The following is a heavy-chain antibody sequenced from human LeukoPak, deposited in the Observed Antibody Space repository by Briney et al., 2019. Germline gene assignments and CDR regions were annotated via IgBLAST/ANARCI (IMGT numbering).Heavy chain of an antibody. J-gene: IGHJ3*02. V-gene: IGHV1-2*02. CDR3: AGAHDDAFDI. CDR1: GYTFTGYY. Sequence: GASVRVSCMASGYTFTGYYMHWGRQAPGQGLEWMGWINPNSGVTNYAQKFHGRVTMTRDTSSSTAYMELSRLRSDDTALYYCAGAHDDAFDIWGQGTMLTVSS. CDR2: INPNSGVT.